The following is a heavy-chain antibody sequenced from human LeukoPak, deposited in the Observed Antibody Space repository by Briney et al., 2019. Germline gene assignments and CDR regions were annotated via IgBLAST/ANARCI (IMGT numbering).Heavy chain of an antibody. D-gene: IGHD1-26*01. CDR2: INHSGST. J-gene: IGHJ4*02. Sequence: SETLSLTCAVYGGSFSGYYWSWIRQPPGKGLEWIGEINHSGSTNYNPSLKSRVTISVDTSKNQFSLKLSSVTAADTAVYYCARHWLGGSYSSFDYWGQGTLVTVSS. CDR3: ARHWLGGSYSSFDY. CDR1: GGSFSGYY. V-gene: IGHV4-34*01.